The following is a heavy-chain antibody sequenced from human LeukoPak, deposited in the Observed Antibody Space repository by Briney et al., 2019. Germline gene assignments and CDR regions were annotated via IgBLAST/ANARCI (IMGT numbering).Heavy chain of an antibody. D-gene: IGHD3-10*01. J-gene: IGHJ4*02. CDR2: ISANDGNT. CDR3: ARESHVTREDY. V-gene: IGHV1-18*04. CDR1: GYTFSGHY. Sequence: GASVTVSCTAFGYTFSGHYLHWVRQAPGQGLEWMGWISANDGNTDYPQKLQGRVTMTTDTSTSTAYMELRSLRSDDTAVYYCARESHVTREDYWGQGTLVTVSS.